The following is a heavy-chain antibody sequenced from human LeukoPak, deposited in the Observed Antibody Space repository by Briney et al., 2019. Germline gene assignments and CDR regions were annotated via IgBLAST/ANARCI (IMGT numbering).Heavy chain of an antibody. CDR2: KMESGTT. Sequence: TPSPTSGVSVGTFSEYFCTGVCEPPGKGLGWSREKMESGTTNYNPSLESRVAMCVHTSKNQVSLSLTGVRAGVTAVYYCATLYLVNAFDIWGPGTLVTVSS. J-gene: IGHJ3*02. D-gene: IGHD2-2*02. V-gene: IGHV4-34*12. CDR3: ATLYLVNAFDI. CDR1: VGTFSEYF.